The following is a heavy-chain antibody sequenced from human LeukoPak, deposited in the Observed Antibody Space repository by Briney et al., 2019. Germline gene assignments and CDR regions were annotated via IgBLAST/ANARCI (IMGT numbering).Heavy chain of an antibody. V-gene: IGHV4-59*08. CDR2: ISDTGSA. CDR1: GGSISNYY. D-gene: IGHD1-14*01. J-gene: IGHJ4*02. CDR3: ARRIRTTLVFDS. Sequence: PSETLSLTCSVSGGSISNYYWGWIRQPPGRGLQWIGYISDTGSAEYNPSLESRVTISVDTSKNQLFLRLKSVTAADSAAYFCARRIRTTLVFDSWGQGVLVTVSS.